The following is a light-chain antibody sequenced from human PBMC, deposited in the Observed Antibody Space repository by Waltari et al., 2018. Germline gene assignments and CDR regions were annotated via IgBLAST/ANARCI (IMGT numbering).Light chain of an antibody. J-gene: IGKJ4*01. V-gene: IGKV1-12*01. CDR3: QQGNSFPHT. Sequence: DIQMTQSPSSVSASVGDRVTITCRASQDISSWLAWFQQKPGKASKLLIYASSSLQSGVPSRFTGSGSGTDFILTISNLQPEDFATYFCQQGNSFPHTFGGGTKVEIK. CDR2: ASS. CDR1: QDISSW.